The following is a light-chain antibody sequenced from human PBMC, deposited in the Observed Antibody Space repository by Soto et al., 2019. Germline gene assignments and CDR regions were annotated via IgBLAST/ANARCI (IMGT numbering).Light chain of an antibody. Sequence: EIVLTQSPGTLSLSPGERATLSCRASQSVSSSYLAWYQQKPGQAPRLLIYGASSRATGIPDRFSGSGSGTDFTLNISRLEPEDFAVYYCQQYGSSPPFTFGPRTKVDIK. CDR1: QSVSSSY. V-gene: IGKV3-20*01. J-gene: IGKJ3*01. CDR3: QQYGSSPPFT. CDR2: GAS.